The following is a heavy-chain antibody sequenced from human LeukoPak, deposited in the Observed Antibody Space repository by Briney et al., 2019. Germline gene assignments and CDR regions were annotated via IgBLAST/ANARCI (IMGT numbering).Heavy chain of an antibody. CDR2: ISAYNGTT. V-gene: IGHV1-18*04. CDR1: GYTFTSCG. J-gene: IGHJ4*02. CDR3: ARDLGTAMVPYFDY. Sequence: GASVKVSCKASGYTFTSCGISWVRQAPGQGLEWMGWISAYNGTTNYAQKLQGRVTMTTDTSTSTAYMELRSLRSDDTAVYYCARDLGTAMVPYFDYWGQGTLVTVSS. D-gene: IGHD5-18*01.